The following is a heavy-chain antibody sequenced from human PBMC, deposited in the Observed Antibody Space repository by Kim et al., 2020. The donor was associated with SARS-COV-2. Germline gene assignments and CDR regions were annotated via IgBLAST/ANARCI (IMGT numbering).Heavy chain of an antibody. Sequence: SVKGRFTISRDDSKNTAYLQMNSLKAEDTAVYYCTSNPSGIAVAGNAFDMWGQGTMVTVSS. V-gene: IGHV3-73*01. D-gene: IGHD6-19*01. CDR3: TSNPSGIAVAGNAFDM. J-gene: IGHJ3*02.